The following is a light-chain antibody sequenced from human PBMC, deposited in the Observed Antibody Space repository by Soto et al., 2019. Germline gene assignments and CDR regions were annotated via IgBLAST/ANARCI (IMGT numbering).Light chain of an antibody. J-gene: IGLJ2*01. Sequence: QSALTQPPSVSGAPGQRVTISCTGSSSNIGAGYDVHWYQQLPGTAPKLLIYGNSNRPSGVPDRFSGSKSGTSASLAITGLHAEDEADYYCQSYDSSLSVVVFGGGTKLTVL. CDR1: SSNIGAGYD. CDR2: GNS. V-gene: IGLV1-40*01. CDR3: QSYDSSLSVVV.